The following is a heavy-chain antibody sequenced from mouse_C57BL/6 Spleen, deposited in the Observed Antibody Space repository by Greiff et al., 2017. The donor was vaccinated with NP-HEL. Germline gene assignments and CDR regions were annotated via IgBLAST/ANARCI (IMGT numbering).Heavy chain of an antibody. D-gene: IGHD1-1*01. J-gene: IGHJ1*03. CDR3: ARITTVVADDWYFDV. CDR2: INPYNGDT. Sequence: VQLQQSGPELVKPGDSVKISCKASGYSFTGYFMNWVMQSHGKSLEWIGRINPYNGDTFYNQKFKGKATLTVDKSSSTAHMELRSLTSEDSAVYYCARITTVVADDWYFDVWGTGTTVTVSS. CDR1: GYSFTGYF. V-gene: IGHV1-20*01.